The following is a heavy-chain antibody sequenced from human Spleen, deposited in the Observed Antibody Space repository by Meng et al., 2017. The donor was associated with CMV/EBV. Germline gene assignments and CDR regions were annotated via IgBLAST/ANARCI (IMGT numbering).Heavy chain of an antibody. CDR2: ISGSGGST. Sequence: GGSLRLSCAASGFTFSSYAMSWVRQAPGKGLEWVSAISGSGGSTYYADSVKGRFTISRDNSNNTLFLQMDSLGAEDTAVYYCAKIGSFTYYYYGMDVWGQGTTVTVSS. D-gene: IGHD1-26*01. CDR1: GFTFSSYA. CDR3: AKIGSFTYYYYGMDV. V-gene: IGHV3-23*01. J-gene: IGHJ6*02.